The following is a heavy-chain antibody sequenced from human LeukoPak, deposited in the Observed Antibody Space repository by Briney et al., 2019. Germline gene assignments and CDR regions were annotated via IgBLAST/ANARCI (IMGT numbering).Heavy chain of an antibody. D-gene: IGHD3-22*01. Sequence: PSETLSLTCTVSGGSISSSYWSWIRQPPGEGLDWIGYIYYSENTNYNPSLKSRVTISQDTSKNQFSLRLNSVTAADTAVYYCARHYSPYDSSGFYYYFDYWGQGILVTVSS. CDR1: GGSISSSY. V-gene: IGHV4-59*08. CDR2: IYYSENT. CDR3: ARHYSPYDSSGFYYYFDY. J-gene: IGHJ4*02.